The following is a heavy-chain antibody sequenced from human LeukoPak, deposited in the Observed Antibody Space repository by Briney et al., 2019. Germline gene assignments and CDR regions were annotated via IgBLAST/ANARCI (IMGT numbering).Heavy chain of an antibody. V-gene: IGHV3-74*01. J-gene: IGHJ4*02. CDR1: GFTFRSYW. CDR2: IHSDGSST. CDR3: AYCSAGSCSGSPVDY. Sequence: GGSLRLSCAASGFTFRSYWMHWVRQAPGKGLVWVSHIHSDGSSTSYADSVQGRFTISRDNAKNTLYLQMNSLRAEDTGVYYCAYCSAGSCSGSPVDYWGQGTQVTVSS. D-gene: IGHD2-15*01.